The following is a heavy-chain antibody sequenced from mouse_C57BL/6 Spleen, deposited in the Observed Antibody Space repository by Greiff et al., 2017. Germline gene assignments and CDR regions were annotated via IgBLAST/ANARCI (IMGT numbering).Heavy chain of an antibody. CDR1: GYTFTSYW. CDR2: IDPSDSDT. V-gene: IGHV1-69*01. CDR3: ARRGKGAMDY. Sequence: QVQLQQPGAELVMPGASVKLSCKASGYTFTSYWMHWVKQRPGQGLEWIGEIDPSDSDTNYNQKFKGKSTLTVDKSSSTAYMQLSSLTSEDSAVYYCARRGKGAMDYWGQGTSVTVSS. J-gene: IGHJ4*01.